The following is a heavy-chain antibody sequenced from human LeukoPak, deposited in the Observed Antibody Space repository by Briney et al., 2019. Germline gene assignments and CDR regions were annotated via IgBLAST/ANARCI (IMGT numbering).Heavy chain of an antibody. CDR3: AKVGPDSSGWPELDY. J-gene: IGHJ4*02. V-gene: IGHV3-21*04. CDR2: ISSSSSYI. D-gene: IGHD6-19*01. CDR1: GFTFSSYS. Sequence: GGSLRLSCAASGFTFSSYSMNWVRQAPGKGLEWVSSISSSSSYIYYADSVKGRFTISRDNSKNTLYLQMNSLRAEDTAVYYCAKVGPDSSGWPELDYWGQGTLVTVSS.